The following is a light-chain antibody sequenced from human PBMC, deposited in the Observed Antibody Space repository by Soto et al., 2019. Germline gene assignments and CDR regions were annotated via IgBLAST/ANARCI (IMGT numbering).Light chain of an antibody. CDR3: QQYDNLPPFT. V-gene: IGKV1-33*01. Sequence: DIQMPQSPSSLSASVGERFPTTGQGSQDINNFLNWYQQKPGKAPKLLIYDASNLETGVPSRFSGSGSGTDFTFTISSLQPEDIATYYCQQYDNLPPFTFGQGTRLEIK. J-gene: IGKJ5*01. CDR1: QDINNF. CDR2: DAS.